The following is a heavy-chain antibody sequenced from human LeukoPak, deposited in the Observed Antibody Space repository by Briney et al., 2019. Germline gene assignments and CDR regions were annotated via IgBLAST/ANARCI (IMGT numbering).Heavy chain of an antibody. D-gene: IGHD3-9*01. V-gene: IGHV3-48*03. CDR2: ISSSGSTI. J-gene: IGHJ4*02. CDR1: GFTFSSYE. CDR3: ARGNTIFHVERVY. Sequence: GGYLRLSCAASGFTFSSYEMNWVRQAPGKGLEWVSYISSSGSTIYYADSVKGRFTISRDIAKNSLYLQMNSLRAEDTAVYYCARGNTIFHVERVYWGQGTLVTVSS.